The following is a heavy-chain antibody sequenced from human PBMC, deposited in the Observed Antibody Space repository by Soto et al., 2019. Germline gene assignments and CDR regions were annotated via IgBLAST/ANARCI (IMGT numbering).Heavy chain of an antibody. V-gene: IGHV1-8*01. CDR2: MNPNSGNT. CDR1: GYTFTSYD. Sequence: GASVKVSCKASGYTFTSYDINWVRQATGQGLEWMGWMNPNSGNTGYAQKFQGRVTMTRNTSISTAYMELSSLRSEDTSVYYCARYPTDYYYYYMDVWGKGTTVTVSS. CDR3: ARYPTDYYYYYMDV. J-gene: IGHJ6*03.